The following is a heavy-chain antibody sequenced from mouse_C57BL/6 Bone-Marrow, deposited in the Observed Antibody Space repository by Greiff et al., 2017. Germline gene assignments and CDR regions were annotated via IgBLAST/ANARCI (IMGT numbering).Heavy chain of an antibody. CDR2: ISSGSSTI. J-gene: IGHJ4*01. Sequence: EVKLMESGGGLVKPGGSLKLSCAASGFTFSDYGMHWVRQAPGKGLEWVAYISSGSSTIYYADTVKGPFTISRDNAKTTLFLQMTSLRSEDTAMFYCAKGGEAAVVAYYYAMDYWGQGTSVTVSS. V-gene: IGHV5-17*01. D-gene: IGHD1-1*01. CDR1: GFTFSDYG. CDR3: AKGGEAAVVAYYYAMDY.